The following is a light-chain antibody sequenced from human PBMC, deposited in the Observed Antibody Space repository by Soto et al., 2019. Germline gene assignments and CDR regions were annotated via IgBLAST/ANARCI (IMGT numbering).Light chain of an antibody. CDR3: EQHVGETPYT. CDR1: QSISSSY. Sequence: VLTQSPGTLSLSPGERATISCRASQSISSSYLACYQHKPRQAPRLLIDGVSSKATGIPHRFSGSRSGTDFTVTIRRLDPEDCRVYYCEQHVGETPYTFGERTRLGI. CDR2: GVS. V-gene: IGKV3-20*01. J-gene: IGKJ2*01.